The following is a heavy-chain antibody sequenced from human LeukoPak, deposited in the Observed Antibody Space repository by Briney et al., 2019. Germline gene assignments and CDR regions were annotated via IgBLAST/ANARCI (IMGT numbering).Heavy chain of an antibody. V-gene: IGHV4-59*01. Sequence: SETLSLTCTVSGGSISSYYWSWIRQPPGKGLEWIGYIYYSGTTNYNPSLKSRVTMSVDTSKKQFSLKLWSVTAADTAVYYCGCIAATGKFDFWGQGTLVTVSS. CDR2: IYYSGTT. D-gene: IGHD6-13*01. J-gene: IGHJ4*02. CDR3: GCIAATGKFDF. CDR1: GGSISSYY.